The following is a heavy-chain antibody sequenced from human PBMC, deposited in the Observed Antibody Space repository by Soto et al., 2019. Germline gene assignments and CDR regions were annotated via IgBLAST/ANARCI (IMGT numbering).Heavy chain of an antibody. CDR2: FNLFNGDT. J-gene: IGHJ4*02. Sequence: QVQLVQSGPEVKKPGASVKVSCKASGFTFTTSGITWVRQAPGQGLEWMGWFNLFNGDTNYAQKFQGRLSMTTDTSTTTAYMELTSLRSDDTAVYYCARDLFGELPNWGQGTLVTVSS. V-gene: IGHV1-18*01. CDR1: GFTFTTSG. CDR3: ARDLFGELPN. D-gene: IGHD3-10*01.